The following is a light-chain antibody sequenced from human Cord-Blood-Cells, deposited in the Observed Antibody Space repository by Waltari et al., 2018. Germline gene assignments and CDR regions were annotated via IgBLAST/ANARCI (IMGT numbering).Light chain of an antibody. CDR3: QQYNNWPRT. J-gene: IGKJ1*01. CDR2: GAS. V-gene: IGKV3-15*01. Sequence: EIVMTQSPATLSVSPGERATLSCRASQSVSSNVAWYQQKPGQAPRLLIYGASTRATGIPARFGGSGSGTEFTLTISSLQSEDFAVYYCQQYNNWPRTFGQGTKVEIK. CDR1: QSVSSN.